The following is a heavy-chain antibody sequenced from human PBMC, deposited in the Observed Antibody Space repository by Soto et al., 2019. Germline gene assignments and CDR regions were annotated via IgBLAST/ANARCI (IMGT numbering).Heavy chain of an antibody. CDR2: IVVGSGNT. D-gene: IGHD3-9*01. J-gene: IGHJ4*02. CDR1: GFTFTSSA. V-gene: IGHV1-58*01. Sequence: ASVKVSCKASGFTFTSSAVQWVRQARGQRLEWIGWIVVGSGNTNYAQKFQERVTITRDMSTSTAYMELSSLRSEDTAVYYCAADILTGNPRDYWGQGTLVTVSS. CDR3: AADILTGNPRDY.